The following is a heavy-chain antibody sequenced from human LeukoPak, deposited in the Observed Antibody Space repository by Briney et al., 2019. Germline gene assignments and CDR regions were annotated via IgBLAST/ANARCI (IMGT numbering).Heavy chain of an antibody. D-gene: IGHD2-21*01. J-gene: IGHJ4*02. CDR2: IKSKTDGGTT. Sequence: GGSLRLSCAASGFTFSDYYMSWIRQAPGKGLEWVGRIKSKTDGGTTDYAAPVKGRFTISRDDSKNTLYLQMNSLKTEDTAVYYCTSSVVEYYFDYWGQGTLVTVSS. CDR3: TSSVVEYYFDY. V-gene: IGHV3-15*01. CDR1: GFTFSDYY.